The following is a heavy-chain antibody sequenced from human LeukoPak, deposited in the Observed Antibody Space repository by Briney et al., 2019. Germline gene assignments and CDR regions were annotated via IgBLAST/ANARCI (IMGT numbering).Heavy chain of an antibody. J-gene: IGHJ4*02. CDR1: GGTFSSYA. Sequence: SVKVSCKASGGTFSSYAISWVRQAPGQGLEWMGGIIPIFGTANYAQKFQGRVTITADESTSTAYMELSSLRSEDTAVYYCAKAAYDFWSGYYSDYWGQGILVTVSS. V-gene: IGHV1-69*01. CDR3: AKAAYDFWSGYYSDY. D-gene: IGHD3-3*01. CDR2: IIPIFGTA.